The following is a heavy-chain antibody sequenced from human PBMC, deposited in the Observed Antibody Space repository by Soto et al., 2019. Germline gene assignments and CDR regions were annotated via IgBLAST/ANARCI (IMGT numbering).Heavy chain of an antibody. CDR2: IDWDNDK. J-gene: IGHJ4*01. Sequence: GSGPTLVNPTQTLTLTCTFSGFSLRTNGMCVSWIRQPPGKPLEWLARIDWDNDKYYSTPLKTRLTISRDTAKNQVVLTMTNMDPVDTATYYCARIVAYNYGAFDYWGHGTLVTVSS. V-gene: IGHV2-70*11. CDR3: ARIVAYNYGAFDY. CDR1: GFSLRTNGMC. D-gene: IGHD5-18*01.